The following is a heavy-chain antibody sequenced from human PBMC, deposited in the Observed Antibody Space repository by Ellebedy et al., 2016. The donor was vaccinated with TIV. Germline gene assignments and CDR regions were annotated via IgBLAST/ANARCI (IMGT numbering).Heavy chain of an antibody. D-gene: IGHD1-26*01. CDR1: GFVFSSYT. V-gene: IGHV3-7*03. Sequence: GESLKISCAASGFVFSSYTMNWVRQAPGKGLEWVANINQDGSEEQYVDSVKGRFTISRDNAKNSLYLQMSSLRAEDTAVYYCARDPAGRTWGAFDLWGQGTMATVSS. J-gene: IGHJ3*01. CDR2: INQDGSEE. CDR3: ARDPAGRTWGAFDL.